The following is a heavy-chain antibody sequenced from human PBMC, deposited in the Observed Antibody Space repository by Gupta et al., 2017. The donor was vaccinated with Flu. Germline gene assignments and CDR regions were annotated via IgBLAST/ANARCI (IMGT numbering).Heavy chain of an antibody. Sequence: QVQLVQSGAEVKKPEASVKVSCKASGYTFTAYYMHWVRQAPGQGLEWMGWNNPKTGGTNYARRFQGRVTMTGDTSISTAYMELSRLRSYDTAMYYCARALGKGYCSGGTCYGSVNMDVWGQGTTVTVSS. CDR2: NNPKTGGT. CDR1: GYTFTAYY. V-gene: IGHV1-2*02. D-gene: IGHD2-15*01. CDR3: ARALGKGYCSGGTCYGSVNMDV. J-gene: IGHJ6*02.